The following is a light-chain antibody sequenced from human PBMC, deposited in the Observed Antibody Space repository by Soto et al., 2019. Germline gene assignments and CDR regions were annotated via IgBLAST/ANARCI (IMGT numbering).Light chain of an antibody. Sequence: EVVLTQSPGTLSLSPGERATLSCRAGQTVSSSFLAWYQQKPGQAPRLLIYAASSRATGIPDRFSGSGSGTDFTLTISSLEPEDFAVYYCQHRSSWHGTWTFGQGTKVDIK. CDR1: QTVSSSF. V-gene: IGKV3D-20*02. J-gene: IGKJ1*01. CDR2: AAS. CDR3: QHRSSWHGTWT.